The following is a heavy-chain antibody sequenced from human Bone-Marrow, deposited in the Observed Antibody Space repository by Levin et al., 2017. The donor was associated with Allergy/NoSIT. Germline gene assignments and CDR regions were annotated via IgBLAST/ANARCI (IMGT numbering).Heavy chain of an antibody. J-gene: IGHJ6*03. Sequence: GGSLRLSCAASGFNFRSNAMSWVRQAPGKGLEWVAHISSSGAKTQYADSVKGRFTISRDNSKNTLFLQMNSLSAEDTAVYYCAKRYYDVLTGYLTYYYMDVWGQGTTVIVSS. D-gene: IGHD3-9*01. CDR3: AKRYYDVLTGYLTYYYMDV. CDR2: ISSSGAKT. CDR1: GFNFRSNA. V-gene: IGHV3-23*01.